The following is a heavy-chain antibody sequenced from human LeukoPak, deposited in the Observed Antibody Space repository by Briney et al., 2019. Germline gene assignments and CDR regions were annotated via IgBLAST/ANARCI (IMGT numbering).Heavy chain of an antibody. CDR3: ATIGYSSGWYYFDY. CDR1: GYTFTGYY. D-gene: IGHD6-19*01. CDR2: INPNSGGT. V-gene: IGHV1-2*02. J-gene: IGHJ4*02. Sequence: ASVKVSCKASGYTFTGYYMHWVRQAPGQGLEWMGWINPNSGGTNYAQKFQGRVTMTRDTSISTACMELSRLRSDDTAVYYCATIGYSSGWYYFDYWGQGTLVTVSS.